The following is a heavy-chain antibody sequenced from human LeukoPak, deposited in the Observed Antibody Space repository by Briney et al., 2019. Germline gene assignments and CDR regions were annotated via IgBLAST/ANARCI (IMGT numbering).Heavy chain of an antibody. J-gene: IGHJ4*02. V-gene: IGHV3-30*02. CDR2: IRYDGSNK. D-gene: IGHD3-10*01. CDR3: AKEEYYYGSGSYPNDY. Sequence: GGSLRLSCAASGFTFSSYGMHWVRQAPGKGLEWVAFIRYDGSNKYYADSVKGRFTISRDNSKNTLYLQMNSLRAEDTAVYYCAKEEYYYGSGSYPNDYWGQGTLVTVSS. CDR1: GFTFSSYG.